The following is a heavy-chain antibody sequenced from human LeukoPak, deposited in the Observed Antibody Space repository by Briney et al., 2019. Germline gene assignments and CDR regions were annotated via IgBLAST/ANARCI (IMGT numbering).Heavy chain of an antibody. CDR2: ISYNGNQ. J-gene: IGHJ4*02. V-gene: IGHV3-30*03. D-gene: IGHD3/OR15-3a*01. CDR1: GFTFVNYG. CDR3: ARGILGLNDY. Sequence: GGSLRLSCAASGFTFVNYGFHWVRQAPVKALEWVAFISYNGNQKYGDSVKGRFTISRDNSKNTLYLQMNGLRPEDTAVYYCARGILGLNDYWGQGTLVTVSS.